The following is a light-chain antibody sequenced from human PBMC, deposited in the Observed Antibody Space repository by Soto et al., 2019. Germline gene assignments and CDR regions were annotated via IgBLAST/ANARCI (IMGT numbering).Light chain of an antibody. V-gene: IGKV1-5*03. CDR2: KAS. CDR3: QQYGSSGT. CDR1: QSISSW. J-gene: IGKJ1*01. Sequence: DVPMTLSQYTLSASVGERVTITCRASQSISSWLAWYQQKPGKAPKLLIYKASSLESGVPSRFSGSGSGTEFTLTISSLQPDDFAVYYCQQYGSSGTVGQGTKVDI.